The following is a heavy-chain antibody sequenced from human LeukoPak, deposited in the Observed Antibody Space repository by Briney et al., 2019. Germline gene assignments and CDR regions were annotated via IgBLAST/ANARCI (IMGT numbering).Heavy chain of an antibody. Sequence: GGSLRLSCAASGFTFSSYDMHWVRRATGKGLEWVSAIGTAGDTYYPGSVKGRFTISRENAKNSLYLQMNSLRAGDTAVYYCARGAVAAKYYFDYWGQGTLVTVSS. CDR1: GFTFSSYD. D-gene: IGHD6-19*01. J-gene: IGHJ4*02. V-gene: IGHV3-13*01. CDR2: IGTAGDT. CDR3: ARGAVAAKYYFDY.